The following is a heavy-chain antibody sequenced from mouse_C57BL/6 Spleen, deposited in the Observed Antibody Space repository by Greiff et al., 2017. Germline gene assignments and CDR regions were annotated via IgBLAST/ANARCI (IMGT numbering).Heavy chain of an antibody. CDR1: GYTFTSYW. J-gene: IGHJ1*03. Sequence: QVQLQQPGAELVKPGASVKLSCKASGYTFTSYWMHWVKQRPGQGLEWIGMIHPNSGSTNYNEKFKSKATLTVDKSSSTAYMQLSSLTSEDSAVYYCGRHEYGSSYSYWYFDVWGTGTTVTVSS. D-gene: IGHD1-1*01. CDR2: IHPNSGST. V-gene: IGHV1-64*01. CDR3: GRHEYGSSYSYWYFDV.